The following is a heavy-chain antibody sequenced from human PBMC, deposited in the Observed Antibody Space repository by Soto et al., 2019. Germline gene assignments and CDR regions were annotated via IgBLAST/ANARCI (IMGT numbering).Heavy chain of an antibody. J-gene: IGHJ4*02. CDR2: IYSGGST. CDR1: GFTVSSNY. CDR3: ARSSNSIAAAGTGFDY. D-gene: IGHD6-13*01. V-gene: IGHV3-53*01. Sequence: LRLSCAASGFTVSSNYMSWVRQAPGKGLEWVSVIYSGGSTYYADSVKGRFTISRDNSKNTLYLQMNSLRAEDTAVYYCARSSNSIAAAGTGFDYWGQGTLVTVSS.